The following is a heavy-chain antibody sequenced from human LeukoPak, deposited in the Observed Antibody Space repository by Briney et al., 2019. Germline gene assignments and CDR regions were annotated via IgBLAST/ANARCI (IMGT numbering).Heavy chain of an antibody. CDR3: HAQGASVLRFLGPRFDL. CDR1: GFTFSGSA. Sequence: GGSLKLSCAASGFTFSGSAMHWVRQAPGKGLEWVGRIRSKANSYATAYAASVKGRFTISRDDSKNTAYLQMNSLKTEDTAVYYCHAQGASVLRFLGPRFDLWGRGTLVTVSS. J-gene: IGHJ2*01. CDR2: IRSKANSYAT. V-gene: IGHV3-73*01. D-gene: IGHD3-3*01.